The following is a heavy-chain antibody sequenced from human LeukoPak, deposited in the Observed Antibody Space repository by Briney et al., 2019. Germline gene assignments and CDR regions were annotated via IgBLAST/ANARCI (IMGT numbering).Heavy chain of an antibody. V-gene: IGHV3-53*01. D-gene: IGHD6-19*01. CDR2: IYSGGST. CDR3: ARLKDSSGWYYFDY. Sequence: GGSLRLSCAASGFTVSSNYMSWVRQAPGKGLEWVSVIYSGGSTYYADSVKGRFTISRDNSKNTLYLQMNSLRAEDTAVYYCARLKDSSGWYYFDYWGQGTLVTVSS. CDR1: GFTVSSNY. J-gene: IGHJ4*02.